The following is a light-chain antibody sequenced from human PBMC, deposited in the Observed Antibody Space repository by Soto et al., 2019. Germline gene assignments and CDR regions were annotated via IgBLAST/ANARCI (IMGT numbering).Light chain of an antibody. V-gene: IGLV2-14*01. J-gene: IGLJ1*01. CDR3: SSYTSSSTYV. Sequence: QSALTQPASVSGSPGQSITISCTVTSSDVGGYNYVSWYQQHPGKAPKLMIYEVSNRPSGVSNRFSGSKSGNTASLTISGLQPEDEADYYCSSYTSSSTYVFGTGTKLTVL. CDR1: SSDVGGYNY. CDR2: EVS.